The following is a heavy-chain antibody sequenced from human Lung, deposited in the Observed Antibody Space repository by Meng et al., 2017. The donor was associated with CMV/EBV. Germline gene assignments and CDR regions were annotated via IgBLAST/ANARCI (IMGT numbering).Heavy chain of an antibody. CDR2: ISSSSSYI. D-gene: IGHD3-10*01. J-gene: IGHJ5*02. Sequence: GESLKISCAASGFPFSSYSMNWVRQAPGKGLEWVSSISSSSSYIYYADSVKGRFTISRDNAKNSLYLQMNSLRAEDTAVYYCARDDYGSGSYYNGAWFDPWGQGTLVTVSS. CDR3: ARDDYGSGSYYNGAWFDP. CDR1: GFPFSSYS. V-gene: IGHV3-21*01.